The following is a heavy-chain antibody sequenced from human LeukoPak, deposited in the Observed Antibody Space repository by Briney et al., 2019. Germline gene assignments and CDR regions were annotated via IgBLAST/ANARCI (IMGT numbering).Heavy chain of an antibody. CDR3: ARDER. CDR1: GFRISESC. CDR2: MNKNGIET. J-gene: IGHJ4*02. Sequence: GGSLRLSCAGSGFRISESCMSWVRQVPGKGLEWVATMNKNGIETYYVDSVRGRFTISRDVAKNSLYLQMSSLRADDTAVYYCARDERWGQGTLVTVSS. V-gene: IGHV3-7*03.